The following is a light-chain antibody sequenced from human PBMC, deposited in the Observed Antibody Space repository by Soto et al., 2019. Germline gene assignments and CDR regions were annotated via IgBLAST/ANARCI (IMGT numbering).Light chain of an antibody. Sequence: QSVLTQPPSASGTPGQRVTISCSGSSSNIGSNTVNWYQQLPGTAPKLPVYSNNQRPSGVTDRLSGAKSGTSASLAISGLECEDEADYYCAAWDDSLNGVVFGGGTKLTVL. J-gene: IGLJ2*01. CDR3: AAWDDSLNGVV. CDR1: SSNIGSNT. CDR2: SNN. V-gene: IGLV1-44*01.